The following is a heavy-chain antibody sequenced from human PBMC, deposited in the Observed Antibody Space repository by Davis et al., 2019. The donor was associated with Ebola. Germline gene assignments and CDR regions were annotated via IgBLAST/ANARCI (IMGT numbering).Heavy chain of an antibody. CDR1: GGTFSSYA. J-gene: IGHJ3*02. CDR3: ARQLTTVVTPSEKTYAFDI. D-gene: IGHD4-23*01. CDR2: IIPIFGTA. Sequence: AASVKVSCKASGGTFSSYAISWVRQAPGQGLEWMGGIIPIFGTANYAQKFQGRVTLTADKSTSTAYMELSSLRAEDTAVYYCARQLTTVVTPSEKTYAFDIWGQGTMVTVSS. V-gene: IGHV1-69*06.